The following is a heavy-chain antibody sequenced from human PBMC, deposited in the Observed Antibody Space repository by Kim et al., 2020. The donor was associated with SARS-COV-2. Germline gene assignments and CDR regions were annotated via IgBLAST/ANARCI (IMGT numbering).Heavy chain of an antibody. J-gene: IGHJ6*02. Sequence: SETLSLTCTVSGGSISSYYWSWIRQPPGKGLEWIGYIYYSGSTNYNPSLKSRVTISVDTSKNQFSLKLSSVTAADTAVYYCARLRGILTGMDVWGQGTTVTVSS. CDR1: GGSISSYY. CDR3: ARLRGILTGMDV. CDR2: IYYSGST. V-gene: IGHV4-59*01. D-gene: IGHD3-9*01.